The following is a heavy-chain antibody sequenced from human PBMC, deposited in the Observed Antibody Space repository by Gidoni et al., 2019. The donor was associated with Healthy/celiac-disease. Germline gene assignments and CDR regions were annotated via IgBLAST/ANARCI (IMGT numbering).Heavy chain of an antibody. Sequence: EVQLVESGGGLVQPGGSLRLSCSASGFTFISYDMHWVRQATGKGLEWVSAIGTAGDTYYPGAVKGRFTIARENAKNSLYLQMNSLRAGDTAVYYCARENNWNAAFDIWGQGTMVTVSS. CDR3: ARENNWNAAFDI. CDR1: GFTFISYD. J-gene: IGHJ3*02. CDR2: IGTAGDT. D-gene: IGHD1-20*01. V-gene: IGHV3-13*01.